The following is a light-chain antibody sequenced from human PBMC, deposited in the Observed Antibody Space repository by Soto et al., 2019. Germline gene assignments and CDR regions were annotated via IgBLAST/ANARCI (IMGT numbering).Light chain of an antibody. Sequence: QSALTQPASVSGSPGQSITISCTGTSSDVGGYNYVSWYQPHPGKAPKLMIYDVSNRPSGVSNRFSGSKSGNTASLTIAGLQAEDEADYYCSSYTSSLYVFGTGTKLTVL. CDR3: SSYTSSLYV. V-gene: IGLV2-14*01. CDR1: SSDVGGYNY. J-gene: IGLJ1*01. CDR2: DVS.